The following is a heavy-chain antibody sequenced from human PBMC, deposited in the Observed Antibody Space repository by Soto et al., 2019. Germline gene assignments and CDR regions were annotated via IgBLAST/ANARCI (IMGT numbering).Heavy chain of an antibody. CDR3: ARGYYSGSNPSSFDY. D-gene: IGHD1-26*01. J-gene: IGHJ4*02. CDR1: GGTFSSYT. CDR2: ITPTLNIA. Sequence: QLQLVQSGAEVREPGSSVKVSCKASGGTFSSYTVIWVRQAPGQGLEWMGGITPTLNIAKYAETFQGRVTNTPDEYTSTVNMHLSSLRSEDTAVYFCARGYYSGSNPSSFDYWGQGTLVAVSS. V-gene: IGHV1-69*01.